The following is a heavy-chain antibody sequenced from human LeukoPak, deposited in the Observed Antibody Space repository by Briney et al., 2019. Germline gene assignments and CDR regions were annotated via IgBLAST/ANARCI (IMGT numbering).Heavy chain of an antibody. V-gene: IGHV4-59*12. D-gene: IGHD3-9*01. CDR3: ARGSNTVLRYFDWSFAAFDY. Sequence: SETLSLTCTVSGGSISSYYWSWIRQPPGKRLEWIGYIYYSGSTNYNPSLKSRVTISVDTSKNQFSLKLSSVTAADTAVYYCARGSNTVLRYFDWSFAAFDYWGQGTLVTVSS. CDR2: IYYSGST. J-gene: IGHJ4*02. CDR1: GGSISSYY.